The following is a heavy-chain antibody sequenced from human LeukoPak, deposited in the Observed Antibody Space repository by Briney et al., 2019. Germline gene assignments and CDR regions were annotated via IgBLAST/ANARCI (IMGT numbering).Heavy chain of an antibody. CDR1: GYTFTSYY. Sequence: GASVKVSCKASGYTFTSYYMNWVRQAPGQGLEWMGIINPTGGSTSYAQKFPGKVTITRDTSTSTVYMELSILRSEDTAAYSCARGLTFGGVTNDAFDIWGQGTMVTVSS. CDR3: ARGLTFGGVTNDAFDI. D-gene: IGHD3-16*01. V-gene: IGHV1-46*01. CDR2: INPTGGST. J-gene: IGHJ3*02.